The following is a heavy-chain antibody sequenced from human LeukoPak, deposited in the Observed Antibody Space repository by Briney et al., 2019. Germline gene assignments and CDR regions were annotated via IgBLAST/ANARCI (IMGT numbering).Heavy chain of an antibody. Sequence: SETLSLTCAVYGGSFSDYYWSWIRQPPGKGLEWIGEINHSGDTKYNPSLKSRVTISVDTSKNQFSLKVSSVTAADTAVYYCARIQLWPLHYFDYWGQGTLVTISS. V-gene: IGHV4-34*01. CDR2: INHSGDT. CDR1: GGSFSDYY. J-gene: IGHJ4*02. D-gene: IGHD5-18*01. CDR3: ARIQLWPLHYFDY.